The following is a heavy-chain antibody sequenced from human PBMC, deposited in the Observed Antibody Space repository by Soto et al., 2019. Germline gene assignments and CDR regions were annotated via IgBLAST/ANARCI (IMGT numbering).Heavy chain of an antibody. CDR1: GGSISNGGYS. CDR2: IYHSGST. J-gene: IGHJ3*02. CDR3: ARTPDI. V-gene: IGHV4-30-2*01. Sequence: SETLSLTCAVSGGSISNGGYSWSWIRQPPGKGLEWIGYIYHSGSTYYNPSLKSRVTISEDRSKNQFSLKLSSVTAADTAVYYCARTPDIWGQGTMVT.